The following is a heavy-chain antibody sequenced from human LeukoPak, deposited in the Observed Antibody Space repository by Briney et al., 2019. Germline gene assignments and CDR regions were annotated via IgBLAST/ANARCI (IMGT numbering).Heavy chain of an antibody. CDR3: ARRHLNYYDSSGYYPFDY. CDR2: ISASNGNT. J-gene: IGHJ4*02. Sequence: ASVKVSCKASGYTFTSYATSWVRQAPGQGLEWVGWISASNGNTNYAQKLQGRVTMTTDTSTSTAYMDLRSLRSDDTAVYYCARRHLNYYDSSGYYPFDYWGQGTLVTVSS. CDR1: GYTFTSYA. V-gene: IGHV1-18*01. D-gene: IGHD3-22*01.